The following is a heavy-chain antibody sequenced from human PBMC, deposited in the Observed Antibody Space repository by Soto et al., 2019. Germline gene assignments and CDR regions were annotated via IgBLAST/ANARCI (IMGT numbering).Heavy chain of an antibody. CDR2: ISAYNGDT. CDR3: ARGGMLTFGGYVVY. CDR1: GYSFTSYG. V-gene: IGHV1-18*01. Sequence: ASVKVSCKASGYSFTSYGFTWFRQAPGQGLVWLGWISAYNGDTHYAQRLQGRVNMTTDVSTNTAYMELRNLRSDDTAVYYCARGGMLTFGGYVVYWGQGTLVTVSS. D-gene: IGHD3-16*01. J-gene: IGHJ4*02.